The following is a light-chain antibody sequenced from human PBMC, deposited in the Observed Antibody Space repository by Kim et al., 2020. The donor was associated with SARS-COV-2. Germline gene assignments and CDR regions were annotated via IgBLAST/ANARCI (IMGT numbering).Light chain of an antibody. CDR2: GAC. CDR3: QQYSSSPLT. Sequence: STGARATLTCRASQSVRSSYLDWYQQKPGQAPRLLIHGACSRATGIPDRFSGSGSGTDFTLTINRLEPEDFAVYYCQQYSSSPLTFGGGTKVDIK. CDR1: QSVRSSY. V-gene: IGKV3-20*01. J-gene: IGKJ4*01.